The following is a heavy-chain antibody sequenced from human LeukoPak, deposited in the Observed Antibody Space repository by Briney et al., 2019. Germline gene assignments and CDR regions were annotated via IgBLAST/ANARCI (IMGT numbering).Heavy chain of an antibody. D-gene: IGHD6-13*01. CDR3: ARDMRDSSSWYEEGAFDY. J-gene: IGHJ4*02. Sequence: PGGSLRLSCAASGVTFSSYWMSWVRQAPGKGLEWVANIKEDGSEKYYVDSVKGRFTISRDNAKTSVYLQMNSLRAEDTAVYYCARDMRDSSSWYEEGAFDYWGQGTLVTVSS. V-gene: IGHV3-7*01. CDR1: GVTFSSYW. CDR2: IKEDGSEK.